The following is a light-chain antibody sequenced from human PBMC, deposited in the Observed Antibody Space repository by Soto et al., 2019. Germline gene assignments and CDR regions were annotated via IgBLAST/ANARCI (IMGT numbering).Light chain of an antibody. CDR1: QSVSSSY. CDR2: GAS. CDR3: QQYGNLYT. V-gene: IGKV3-20*01. J-gene: IGKJ5*01. Sequence: EIVLTQSPGTLSLSPGERATLSCRASQSVSSSYLAWYQQKPGQAPRLLIYGASSRATGIPGRFSGSGSGTDFTLTISRLEPEDFAVYYCQQYGNLYTFGQGTRLEI.